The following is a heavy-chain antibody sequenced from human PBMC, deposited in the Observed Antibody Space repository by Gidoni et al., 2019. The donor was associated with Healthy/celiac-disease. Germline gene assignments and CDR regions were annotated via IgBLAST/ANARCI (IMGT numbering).Heavy chain of an antibody. J-gene: IGHJ4*02. CDR2: MNPNRGNT. D-gene: IGHD2-2*01. V-gene: IGHV1-8*01. CDR3: ARCPPQVVPSLVLDY. Sequence: HVQLLQSAAEVQTPGASVTVSCKASGYTFTSYDTNGVLQDTGPGLEWMGWMNPNRGNTGYAQKFQGRVTMTRNTSISTAYMELSSLRSEDTAVYYCARCPPQVVPSLVLDYWGQGTLVTVSS. CDR1: GYTFTSYD.